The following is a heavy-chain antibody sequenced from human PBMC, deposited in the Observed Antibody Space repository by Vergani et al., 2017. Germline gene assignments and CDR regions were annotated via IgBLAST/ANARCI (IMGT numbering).Heavy chain of an antibody. J-gene: IGHJ5*02. CDR1: GYTFTSYG. CDR3: ARDHALYCTNGVCDESPTHGFDP. Sequence: QVQLVQSGAEVKKPGASVKVSCKASGYTFTSYGISWVRQAPGQGREWMGWISAYNGNTNYAQKLQGRVTMTTDTSTTTAYVELRSLRSDDTAVYYCARDHALYCTNGVCDESPTHGFDPWGQGTLVTVSS. V-gene: IGHV1-18*01. D-gene: IGHD2-8*01. CDR2: ISAYNGNT.